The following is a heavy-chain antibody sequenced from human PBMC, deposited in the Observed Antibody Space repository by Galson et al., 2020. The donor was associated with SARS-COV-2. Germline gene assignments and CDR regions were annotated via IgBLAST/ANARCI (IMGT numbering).Heavy chain of an antibody. D-gene: IGHD1-26*01. CDR1: EFSFSSNW. J-gene: IGHJ4*02. V-gene: IGHV3-7*01. Sequence: GGSLSLSCAASEFSFSSNWMTWVRQAPGKGLEWVASMNRDGSERYYVDSVKGRFTIFRDTAENSLYLQMNSLRVEDTATYYCARDGIWGQGTLVTVSS. CDR2: MNRDGSER. CDR3: ARDGI.